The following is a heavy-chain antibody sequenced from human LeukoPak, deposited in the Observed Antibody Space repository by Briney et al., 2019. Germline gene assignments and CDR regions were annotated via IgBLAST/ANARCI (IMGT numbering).Heavy chain of an antibody. CDR1: GFTFSSYA. J-gene: IGHJ4*02. V-gene: IGHV3-30-3*01. D-gene: IGHD6-19*01. CDR3: ARGPVHSSGWGLLAPY. Sequence: GGSLRLSCAASGFTFSSYAMHWVRQAPGKGLEWVAVISYDGSNKYYADSVKGRFTISRDNSKNTLYLQMNSPRAEDTAVYYCARGPVHSSGWGLLAPYWGQGTLVTVSS. CDR2: ISYDGSNK.